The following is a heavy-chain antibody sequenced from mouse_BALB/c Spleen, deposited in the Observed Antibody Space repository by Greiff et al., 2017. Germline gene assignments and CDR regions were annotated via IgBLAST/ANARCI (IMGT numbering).Heavy chain of an antibody. V-gene: IGHV1-69*01. J-gene: IGHJ4*01. D-gene: IGHD3-2*01. CDR3: ARSRDMNTEAMDY. Sequence: QVQLQQSGAELVMPGASVKMSCKASGYTFTDYWMHWVKQRPGQGLEWIGAIDTSDSYTSYNQKFKGKATLTVDESSSTAYMQLSSLTSEDSAVYYCARSRDMNTEAMDYWGQGTSVTVSS. CDR2: IDTSDSYT. CDR1: GYTFTDYW.